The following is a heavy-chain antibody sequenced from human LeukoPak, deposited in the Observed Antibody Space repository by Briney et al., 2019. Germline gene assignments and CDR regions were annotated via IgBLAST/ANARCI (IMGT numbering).Heavy chain of an antibody. D-gene: IGHD3-3*01. Sequence: PPGGSLRLSCAASGFTFSSYGMHWVRQAPGKGLEWVAFIRYDGSEKYNGDSVKGRFTISRDNPKTTLYLQMNSLRAEDTAVYYCATDKTYYDPWSGWDYWGQGTLVTVSS. V-gene: IGHV3-30*02. J-gene: IGHJ4*02. CDR3: ATDKTYYDPWSGWDY. CDR2: IRYDGSEK. CDR1: GFTFSSYG.